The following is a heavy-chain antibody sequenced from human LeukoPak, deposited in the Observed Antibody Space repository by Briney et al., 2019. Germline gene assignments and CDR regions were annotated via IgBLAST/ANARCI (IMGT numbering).Heavy chain of an antibody. D-gene: IGHD3-22*01. CDR1: GFTFSDYS. Sequence: PGGSLRLSCAASGFTFSDYSMSWVRQAPGKGLEWVSAISGSGSYTDYADSVKGRFTISKDNSKNTLYMRMSSLRAEDTAVYYCAKTRYDSSGHFDSWGQGTLVTVSS. CDR3: AKTRYDSSGHFDS. J-gene: IGHJ4*02. V-gene: IGHV3-23*01. CDR2: ISGSGSYT.